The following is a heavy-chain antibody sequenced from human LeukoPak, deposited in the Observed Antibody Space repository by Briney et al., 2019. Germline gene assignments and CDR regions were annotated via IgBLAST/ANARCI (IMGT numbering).Heavy chain of an antibody. Sequence: GGSLRLSCAASGFTFSSYEMNWVRQAPGKGLEWVSYISSSGSTIYYADSVKGRFTISRDNAKNSLYLQMNSLRAEDTAVYYCARDRKRITMVRGVNRWGIPLDYWGQGTLVTVSS. CDR2: ISSSGSTI. CDR1: GFTFSSYE. CDR3: ARDRKRITMVRGVNRWGIPLDY. J-gene: IGHJ4*02. V-gene: IGHV3-48*03. D-gene: IGHD3-10*01.